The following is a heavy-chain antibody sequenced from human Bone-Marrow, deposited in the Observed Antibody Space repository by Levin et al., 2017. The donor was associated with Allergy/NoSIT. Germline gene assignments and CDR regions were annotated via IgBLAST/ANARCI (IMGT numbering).Heavy chain of an antibody. CDR2: IKSKSDGETT. J-gene: IGHJ1*01. D-gene: IGHD2-21*02. Sequence: NAGGSLRLSCSVSGFTFSDAWMTWVRQAPGKGLEWVGRIKSKSDGETTDYAAPVKGRFTISRDDSKNMLYLQLTSLKTEDTGVYYCAKVGSDDWYSWFSVEKWGQGTLVSVSS. CDR3: AKVGSDDWYSWFSVEK. CDR1: GFTFSDAW. V-gene: IGHV3-15*07.